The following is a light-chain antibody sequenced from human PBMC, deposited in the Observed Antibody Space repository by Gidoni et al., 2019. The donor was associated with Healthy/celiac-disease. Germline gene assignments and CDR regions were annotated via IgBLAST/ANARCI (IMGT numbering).Light chain of an antibody. V-gene: IGLV1-47*01. CDR2: RNN. CDR3: AAWDDSLSGRM. Sequence: QSVLTQPPSASGTPGQRVTISCSGSSSNIGSNYVYWYQQLPGTAPKLLSYRNNQRPSGVPDRFSGSKSGTSASLAISGLRSEDEADYYCAAWDDSLSGRMFGGGTKLTV. J-gene: IGLJ3*02. CDR1: SSNIGSNY.